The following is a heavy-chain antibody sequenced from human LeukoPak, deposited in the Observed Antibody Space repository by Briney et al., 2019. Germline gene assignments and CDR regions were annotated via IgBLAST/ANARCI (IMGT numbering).Heavy chain of an antibody. Sequence: SETLSLTCTVSGGSISSYYWSWIRQPPGKGLEWIGYIYYSGSTNYNPSLKSRVTISVDTSKNQFSLKLSSATAADTAVYYCARDLAAHDAFDIWGQGTMVTVSS. CDR2: IYYSGST. J-gene: IGHJ3*02. D-gene: IGHD2-15*01. CDR3: ARDLAAHDAFDI. V-gene: IGHV4-59*01. CDR1: GGSISSYY.